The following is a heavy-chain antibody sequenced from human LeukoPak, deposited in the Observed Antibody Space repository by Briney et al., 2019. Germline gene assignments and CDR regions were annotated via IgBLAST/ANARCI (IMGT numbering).Heavy chain of an antibody. CDR2: FNPASGGT. CDR3: ARALRHLEGSYYFDY. CDR1: GYIFTDYY. D-gene: IGHD6-6*01. V-gene: IGHV1-2*02. Sequence: ASVKVSCKASGYIFTDYYMHWVRQAPGQGLEWMGWFNPASGGTKYAQKFQGRVTMTRDTSINTAYMELSSLGLDDTAVYYCARALRHLEGSYYFDYWGQGTLVTVSS. J-gene: IGHJ4*02.